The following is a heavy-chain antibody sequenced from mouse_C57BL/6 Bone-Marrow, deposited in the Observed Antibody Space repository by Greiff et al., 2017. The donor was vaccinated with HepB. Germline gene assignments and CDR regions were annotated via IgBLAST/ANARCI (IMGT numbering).Heavy chain of an antibody. CDR1: GYTFTSYW. CDR3: ARDWDAFDY. Sequence: VQLQQPGAELVRPGSSVKLSCKASGYTFTSYWMDWVKQRPGQGLEWIGNIYPSDSETHYNQKFKDKATLTVDKSSSPAYMQLSSLTSEDSAVYYCARDWDAFDYWGQGTTLTVSS. J-gene: IGHJ2*01. D-gene: IGHD4-1*01. V-gene: IGHV1-61*01. CDR2: IYPSDSET.